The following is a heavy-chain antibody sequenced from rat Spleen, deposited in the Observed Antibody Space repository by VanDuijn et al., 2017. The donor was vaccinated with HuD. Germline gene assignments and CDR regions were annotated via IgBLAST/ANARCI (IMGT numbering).Heavy chain of an antibody. CDR2: ITKTGGST. D-gene: IGHD1-9*01. CDR1: GFTFSDYG. J-gene: IGHJ2*01. V-gene: IGHV5-29*01. Sequence: EVQLVESGGGLVQPGRSLKLSCAASGFTFSDYGMAWVRQAPTKGLEWVATITKTGGSTYYPDSVKGRFTISRDNAKSTLYLQMNSLRSEDTATYYCARRHYGYTDYFDYWGQGVMVTVSS. CDR3: ARRHYGYTDYFDY.